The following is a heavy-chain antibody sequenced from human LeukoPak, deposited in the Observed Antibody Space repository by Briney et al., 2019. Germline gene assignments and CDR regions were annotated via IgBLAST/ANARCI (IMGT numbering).Heavy chain of an antibody. CDR2: ISDGGVT. CDR3: GGSGSYYTPSYY. D-gene: IGHD3-10*01. CDR1: DFTVSDNY. Sequence: GGSLRLSCATSDFTVSDNYMSWVRQAPGRGLEWVSVISDGGVTYYADSEKGRFTISRDDSNDTLYLQMNSLRPEDTAVYYCGGSGSYYTPSYYWGQGTLVTVSS. J-gene: IGHJ4*02. V-gene: IGHV3-53*01.